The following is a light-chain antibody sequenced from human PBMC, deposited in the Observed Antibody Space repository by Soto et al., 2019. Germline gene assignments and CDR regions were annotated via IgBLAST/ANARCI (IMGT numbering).Light chain of an antibody. V-gene: IGKV3-11*01. Sequence: EIVLTQSPVTLSLSPGERATLSCRASQSVSTSLDWYQQKPGQSPRLLIYDAAHRATGIPVRFSGGGSGTDFTLTISSLEPEDSAVYYCQQRSKWPLTFGGGTKVRSN. CDR1: QSVSTS. J-gene: IGKJ4*01. CDR3: QQRSKWPLT. CDR2: DAA.